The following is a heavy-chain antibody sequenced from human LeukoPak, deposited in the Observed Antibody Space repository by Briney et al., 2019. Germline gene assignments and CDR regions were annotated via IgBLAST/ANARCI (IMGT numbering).Heavy chain of an antibody. J-gene: IGHJ3*02. D-gene: IGHD6-19*01. V-gene: IGHV3-30*02. CDR3: AKPLDAVAAPGDAFDI. CDR2: IQYDGSNK. Sequence: PGGSLRLSCAASGFTFSSYGVHWVRQAPGKGLEWVAFIQYDGSNKYCKDSVKGRFTISRDNSKNTLYLQMNSLRAEDTAVYYCAKPLDAVAAPGDAFDIWGQGTMVTVSS. CDR1: GFTFSSYG.